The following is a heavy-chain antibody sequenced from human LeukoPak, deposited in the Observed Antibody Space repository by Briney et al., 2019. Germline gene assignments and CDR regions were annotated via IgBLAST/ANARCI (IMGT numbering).Heavy chain of an antibody. CDR1: GFTVSSNY. CDR2: IYSGGST. V-gene: IGHV3-53*05. CDR3: AKDPTATMIVVVPHFDY. D-gene: IGHD3-22*01. Sequence: GGSLRLSCAASGFTVSSNYMSWVRQAPGKGLEWVSVIYSGGSTYYADSVKGRFTISRDNAKNSLYLQMNSLRAEDTALYYCAKDPTATMIVVVPHFDYWGQGTLVTVSS. J-gene: IGHJ4*02.